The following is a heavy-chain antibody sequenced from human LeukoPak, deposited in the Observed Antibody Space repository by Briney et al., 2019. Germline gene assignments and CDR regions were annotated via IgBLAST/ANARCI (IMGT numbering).Heavy chain of an antibody. CDR2: VYYNGNS. CDR3: TRGTVTTYYFDY. CDR1: GDSISGYY. J-gene: IGHJ4*02. Sequence: SETLSLTCTVSGDSISGYYWSWIRQPPGKRLEWIGYVYYNGNSDYNPSLKSRVTIPVDTSKNQFSLQLSSVTAADTAVYYCTRGTVTTYYFDYWGQGTLVTVSS. D-gene: IGHD4-17*01. V-gene: IGHV4-59*01.